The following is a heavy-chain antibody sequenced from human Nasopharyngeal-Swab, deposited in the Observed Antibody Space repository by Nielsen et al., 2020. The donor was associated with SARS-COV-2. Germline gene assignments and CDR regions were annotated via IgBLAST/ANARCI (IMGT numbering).Heavy chain of an antibody. CDR1: GFTFSSYA. Sequence: GESLKISCAASGFTFSSYAMSWVRQAPGKGLEWVSSISSSSSYIYYADSVKGRFTISRDNSKNTLYLQMNSLRAEDTAVYYCARDPTYSSSWYPYYYYGMDVWGQGTTVTVSS. J-gene: IGHJ6*02. CDR2: ISSSSSYI. V-gene: IGHV3-21*01. D-gene: IGHD6-13*01. CDR3: ARDPTYSSSWYPYYYYGMDV.